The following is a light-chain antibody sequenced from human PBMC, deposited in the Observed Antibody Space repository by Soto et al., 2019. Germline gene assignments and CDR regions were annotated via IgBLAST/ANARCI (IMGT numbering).Light chain of an antibody. CDR1: QTVNTS. CDR2: DAS. J-gene: IGKJ1*01. Sequence: DIFLTQSPATLSLSPGDRATLSCRASQTVNTSLAWHQQKPGQAPRLLIYDASNRATGIPARFSASGSGTDFTLTISSLEPEDFAVYYCQQRSHWPTFGQGTKVDI. CDR3: QQRSHWPT. V-gene: IGKV3-11*01.